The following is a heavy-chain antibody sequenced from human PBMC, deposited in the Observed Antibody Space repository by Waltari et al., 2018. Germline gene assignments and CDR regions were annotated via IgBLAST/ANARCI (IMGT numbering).Heavy chain of an antibody. Sequence: EVQLVESGGALVQPGGSLRLACAASGFTFNKHWMSWVRQAPGKGVEGGASIKEEGSEANYREAVKGRFTISRDNAKNSLFLQMNSLRAEDTAVYYCSDPPSDFWGQGTQVIVSS. V-gene: IGHV3-7*03. D-gene: IGHD2-21*01. CDR3: SDPPSDF. CDR2: IKEEGSEA. J-gene: IGHJ4*02. CDR1: GFTFNKHW.